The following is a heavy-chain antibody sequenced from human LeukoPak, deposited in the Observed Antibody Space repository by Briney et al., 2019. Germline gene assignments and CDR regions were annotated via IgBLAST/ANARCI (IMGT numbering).Heavy chain of an antibody. D-gene: IGHD6-13*01. CDR3: ARVAVSSKSNYYYDMDV. CDR2: IIPIFATS. Sequence: SVKVSCKASGGTFSSYALSWVRQAPGQGLEWMGGIIPIFATSNYAQKFQGRVTITADESTSTAYMELSRLRSEDTAVYYCARVAVSSKSNYYYDMDVWGQGTTVTVSS. V-gene: IGHV1-69*13. J-gene: IGHJ6*02. CDR1: GGTFSSYA.